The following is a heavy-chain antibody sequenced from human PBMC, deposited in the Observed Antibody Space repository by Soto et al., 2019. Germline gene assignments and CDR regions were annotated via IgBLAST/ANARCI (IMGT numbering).Heavy chain of an antibody. V-gene: IGHV3-9*01. CDR1: GFTFDDYA. J-gene: IGHJ6*02. CDR3: AKDIVGGIAAAGGTYYYYGMDV. CDR2: ISWNSGSI. D-gene: IGHD6-13*01. Sequence: EVQLVESGGGLVQPGGSLRLSCAASGFTFDDYAMHWVRQAPGKGLEWVSGISWNSGSIGYADSVKGRFTISRDNAKNSLYLQMNSLRAEDTALYYCAKDIVGGIAAAGGTYYYYGMDVWGQGTTVTVSS.